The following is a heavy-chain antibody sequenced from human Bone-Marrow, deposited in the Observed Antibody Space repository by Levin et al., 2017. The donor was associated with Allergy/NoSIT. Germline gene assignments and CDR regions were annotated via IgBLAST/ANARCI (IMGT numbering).Heavy chain of an antibody. Sequence: GGSLRLSCAASGFTVSSSYMSWVRQAPGKGLEWVSVTYSGGRTNYADSVRGRFTISRDSSTNTLFLQMNRLRAEDTAVYFCARGIGVQFQLRAADYYYYMDVWGSGTTVIVSS. V-gene: IGHV3-53*01. CDR3: ARGIGVQFQLRAADYYYYMDV. J-gene: IGHJ6*03. D-gene: IGHD2-2*01. CDR2: TYSGGRT. CDR1: GFTVSSSY.